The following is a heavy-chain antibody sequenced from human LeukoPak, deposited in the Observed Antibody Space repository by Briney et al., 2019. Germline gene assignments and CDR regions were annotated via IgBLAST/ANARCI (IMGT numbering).Heavy chain of an antibody. CDR2: MNPNSGNT. Sequence: GASVKVSCKASGYTFTSYDINWVRQATGQGLEWMGWMNPNSGNTGYAQKLQGRVTMTRNTSISTAYMELSSLRSEDTAVYYCARVSSPLSYYDFWSGYYENWFDPWGQGTLVTVSS. D-gene: IGHD3-3*01. J-gene: IGHJ5*02. CDR1: GYTFTSYD. V-gene: IGHV1-8*01. CDR3: ARVSSPLSYYDFWSGYYENWFDP.